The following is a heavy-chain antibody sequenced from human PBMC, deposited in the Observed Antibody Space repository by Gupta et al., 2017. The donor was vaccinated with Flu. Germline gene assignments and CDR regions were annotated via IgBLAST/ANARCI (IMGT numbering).Heavy chain of an antibody. CDR3: ARDYDGTGTYYYYYSGMDV. CDR1: GGTFSSNA. J-gene: IGHJ6*02. D-gene: IGHD1-7*01. Sequence: QVQLVHSGAEVKKPGSSVKVSCKVSGGTFSSNAINWVRQVPGQGLEWMGGIIPKFDTPNHAQKFQDRVTITADKSTNTAYMELRSLRSEDTAVYYCARDYDGTGTYYYYYSGMDVWGQGTTVNVS. V-gene: IGHV1-69*06. CDR2: IIPKFDTP.